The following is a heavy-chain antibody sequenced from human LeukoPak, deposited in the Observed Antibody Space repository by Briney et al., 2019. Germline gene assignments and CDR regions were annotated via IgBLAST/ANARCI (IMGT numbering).Heavy chain of an antibody. Sequence: PSETLSLTCTVSGGSITSYYWSWIRQPPGEGPEWIGYIYASGATNYNPSLKSRVTISVDTSKNQFSLKLSSVTAADTAVYYCARLNPTADCGGDCRDYWGQGTLVTVSS. D-gene: IGHD2-21*02. CDR3: ARLNPTADCGGDCRDY. CDR2: IYASGAT. CDR1: GGSITSYY. J-gene: IGHJ4*02. V-gene: IGHV4-4*09.